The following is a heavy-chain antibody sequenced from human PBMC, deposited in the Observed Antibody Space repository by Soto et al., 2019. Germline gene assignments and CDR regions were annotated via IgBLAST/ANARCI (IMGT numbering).Heavy chain of an antibody. CDR3: AREIAVAGGSYFDC. CDR1: GFTFSNYW. Sequence: EVQLVESGGSLVRPGGSLRLSCAASGFTFSNYWMTWVRQTPGKGLEWVANIGPDGREKNYVGSVKGRFTSSRDNAKNSLYLQMNSLRAEDTAVYFCAREIAVAGGSYFDCWGQGLLITVSS. J-gene: IGHJ4*02. D-gene: IGHD6-19*01. CDR2: IGPDGREK. V-gene: IGHV3-7*01.